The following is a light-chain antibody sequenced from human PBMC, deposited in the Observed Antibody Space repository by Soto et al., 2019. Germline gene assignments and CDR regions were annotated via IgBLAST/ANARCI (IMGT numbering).Light chain of an antibody. Sequence: EIVLTQSPGTLSLSPGERATLACRASQSCASSYLAWYRQKPRQTPRLLIYDASSRATGIPDRISGSGSGTDFTLTISRLEPEDFAVYYCQQYGSAPFTFGPGTKVDIK. V-gene: IGKV3-20*01. CDR2: DAS. CDR1: QSCASSY. J-gene: IGKJ3*01. CDR3: QQYGSAPFT.